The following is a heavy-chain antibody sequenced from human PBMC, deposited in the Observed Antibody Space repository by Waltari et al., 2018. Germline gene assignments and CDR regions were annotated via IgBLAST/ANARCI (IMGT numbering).Heavy chain of an antibody. CDR3: AKDYEYCFDY. D-gene: IGHD3-3*01. CDR2: ISGSGGST. J-gene: IGHJ4*02. Sequence: VQLQESGPGLVKPSQTLSLTCTVSGGSISSGSYYWSWIRQPAGKGLEWVSAISGSGGSTYYADSVKGRFTISRDNSKNTLYLQMNSLRAEDTAVYYCAKDYEYCFDYWGQGTLVTVSS. CDR1: GGSISSGSYY. V-gene: IGHV3-23*01.